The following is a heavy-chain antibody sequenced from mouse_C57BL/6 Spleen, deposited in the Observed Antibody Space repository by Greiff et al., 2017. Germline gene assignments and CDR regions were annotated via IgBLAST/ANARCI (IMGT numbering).Heavy chain of an antibody. Sequence: VQLQQSGPGLVQPSQSLSITCTVSGFSLTSYGVHWVRQSPGKGLEWLGVIWRGGSTDYNAAFMSRLSITKDNSKSQVFFKMNSLQADDTAIYYCAKNYYGSSKWYFDVWGTGTTVTVSS. J-gene: IGHJ1*03. D-gene: IGHD1-1*01. V-gene: IGHV2-5*01. CDR3: AKNYYGSSKWYFDV. CDR1: GFSLTSYG. CDR2: IWRGGST.